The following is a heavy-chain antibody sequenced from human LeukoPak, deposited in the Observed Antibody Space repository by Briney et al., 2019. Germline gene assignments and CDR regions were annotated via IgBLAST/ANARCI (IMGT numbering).Heavy chain of an antibody. Sequence: GGSLRLSCAASGFTFSSYGMHWVRQAPGKGLEWVAVISYDGSNKYYADSVKGRFTISRDNSKNTLYLQMNSLRAEDTAMYYCAKDPSWEPPGNWGQGTLVTVSS. CDR1: GFTFSSYG. CDR2: ISYDGSNK. CDR3: AKDPSWEPPGN. J-gene: IGHJ4*02. D-gene: IGHD1-26*01. V-gene: IGHV3-30*18.